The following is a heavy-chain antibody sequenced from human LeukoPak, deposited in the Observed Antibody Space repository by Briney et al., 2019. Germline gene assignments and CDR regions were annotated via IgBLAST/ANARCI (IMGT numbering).Heavy chain of an antibody. CDR3: TTPSTWYDEDGDFDY. J-gene: IGHJ4*02. CDR2: IKSKTDGGTT. CDR1: GFTFSNAW. D-gene: IGHD1-1*01. V-gene: IGHV3-15*01. Sequence: PGGSLRLSCAASGFTFSNAWMSWVRQAPGKGLEWVGRIKSKTDGGTTDYAAPVKGRFTISRDDSKNTLYLQMNSLKTEDTAAYYCTTPSTWYDEDGDFDYWGQGTLVTVSS.